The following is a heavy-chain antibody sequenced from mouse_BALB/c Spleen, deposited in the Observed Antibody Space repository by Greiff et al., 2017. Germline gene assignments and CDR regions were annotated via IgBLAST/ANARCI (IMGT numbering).Heavy chain of an antibody. Sequence: EVKLVESGGDLVKPGGSLKLSCAASGFTFSSYGMSWVRQTPDKRLEWVATISSGGSYTYYPDSVKGRFTISRDNAKNTLYLQMGSLKSEDTAMYYCARHGTTATFAYWGQGTLVTVSA. V-gene: IGHV5-6*01. CDR1: GFTFSSYG. D-gene: IGHD1-2*01. CDR2: ISSGGSYT. CDR3: ARHGTTATFAY. J-gene: IGHJ3*01.